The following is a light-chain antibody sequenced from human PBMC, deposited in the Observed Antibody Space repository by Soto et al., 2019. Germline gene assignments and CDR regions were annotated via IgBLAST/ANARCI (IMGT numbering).Light chain of an antibody. CDR1: SSDVGDYNY. V-gene: IGLV2-8*01. CDR3: SSYAGSNTVV. CDR2: ELS. Sequence: QSALTQPPSASGSPGQSVTISCTGTSSDVGDYNYVSWYQQHPGKAPKLMIYELSKRPSGVPDRFSGSKSGNTASLTVSGLQAEDEADYYCSSYAGSNTVVFGGGTKVTVL. J-gene: IGLJ2*01.